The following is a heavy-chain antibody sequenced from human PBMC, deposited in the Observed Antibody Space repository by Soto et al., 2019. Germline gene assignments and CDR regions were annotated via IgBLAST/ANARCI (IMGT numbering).Heavy chain of an antibody. V-gene: IGHV3-30*18. CDR1: GFTFSRYG. D-gene: IGHD3-10*01. CDR3: AKDDYSGSGSYWGGIDY. CDR2: ILYDGSQK. Sequence: GGSLRLSCAASGFTFSRYGMHWVREAPGKGLEWMAVILYDGSQKYHVDSVKGRFTISRDNSKNTVFLQMNSLRPEDTAVYFCAKDDYSGSGSYWGGIDYWGQGTLVTVSS. J-gene: IGHJ4*02.